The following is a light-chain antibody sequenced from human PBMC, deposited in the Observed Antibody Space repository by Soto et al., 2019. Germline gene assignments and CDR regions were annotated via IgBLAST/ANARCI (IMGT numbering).Light chain of an antibody. CDR3: LQANSFPLT. V-gene: IGKV1-39*01. CDR2: AAS. J-gene: IGKJ4*01. CDR1: QRISSY. Sequence: DIQMTQSPSSLSASVGDRGTITCRASQRISSYLNWYQQKPGKAPKLLIYAASSLQSGVPSRFSGSGSGTDYTLTISSLQPEDFATYYCLQANSFPLTFGGGTKVDI.